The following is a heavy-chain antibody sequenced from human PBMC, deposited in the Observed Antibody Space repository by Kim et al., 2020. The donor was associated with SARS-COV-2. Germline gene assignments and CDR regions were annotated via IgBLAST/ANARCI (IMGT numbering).Heavy chain of an antibody. D-gene: IGHD6-19*01. J-gene: IGHJ4*02. V-gene: IGHV3-74*01. Sequence: ADSGKGRFTISRENAKNTLYLQMNSLRAEDTAVYYCARRHFSSGWYYFDYWGQGTLVTVSS. CDR3: ARRHFSSGWYYFDY.